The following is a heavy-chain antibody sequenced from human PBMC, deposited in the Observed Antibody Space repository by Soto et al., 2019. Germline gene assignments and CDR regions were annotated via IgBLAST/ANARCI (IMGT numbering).Heavy chain of an antibody. CDR2: IYYSGST. CDR1: GGSVSSGSYY. CDR3: ARLLPSDSSGYVGFDY. D-gene: IGHD3-22*01. V-gene: IGHV4-61*01. Sequence: QVQLQESGPGLVKPSETLSLTCTVSGGSVSSGSYYWSWIRQPPGKGLEWIGYIYYSGSTNYNPSLKSRVTISVDTSKNQFSLKLSSVTAADTAVYYCARLLPSDSSGYVGFDYWGPGTLVTVSS. J-gene: IGHJ4*02.